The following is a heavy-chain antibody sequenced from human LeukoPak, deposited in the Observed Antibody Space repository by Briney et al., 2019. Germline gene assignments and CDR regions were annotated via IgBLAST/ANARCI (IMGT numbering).Heavy chain of an antibody. CDR3: VRGDYGDYTLFDY. CDR1: GVTVISNY. V-gene: IGHV3-53*01. Sequence: PGGSLRLSCAASGVTVISNYMSWFRQAPGKGRQGVSVIYSGGSTYYADSVKGRLTIYRDHSKNTLYIQMNSLRAEDAAVYYCVRGDYGDYTLFDYWGQGTLVTVSS. CDR2: IYSGGST. D-gene: IGHD4-17*01. J-gene: IGHJ4*02.